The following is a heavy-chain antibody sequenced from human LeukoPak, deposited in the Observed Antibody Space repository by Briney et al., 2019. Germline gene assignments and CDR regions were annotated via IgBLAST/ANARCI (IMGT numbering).Heavy chain of an antibody. D-gene: IGHD5-18*01. CDR2: ISYDGSNK. Sequence: GGSLRLSCAASGFTFSSYAMHWVRQAPGKGLEWVAVISYDGSNKYYADSVKGRFTISRDNSKNTLYLQMNSLRAEGTAVYYCASPRTWIQLPNDYWGQGTLVTVSS. J-gene: IGHJ4*02. CDR1: GFTFSSYA. CDR3: ASPRTWIQLPNDY. V-gene: IGHV3-30-3*01.